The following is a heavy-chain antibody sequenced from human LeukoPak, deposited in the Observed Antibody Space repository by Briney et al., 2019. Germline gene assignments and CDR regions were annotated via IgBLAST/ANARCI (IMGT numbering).Heavy chain of an antibody. CDR3: ARDYGSGWYYYFDY. D-gene: IGHD6-19*01. V-gene: IGHV3-7*01. CDR1: GFTFSSYW. CDR2: IKQDGSEK. J-gene: IGHJ4*02. Sequence: SGGPLRLSCAASGFTFSSYWMSWVRQAPGKGLEWVANIKQDGSEKYYVDSVKGRFTISRDNAKNSLYLQMNSLRAEDTAVYYCARDYGSGWYYYFDYWGQGTLVTVSS.